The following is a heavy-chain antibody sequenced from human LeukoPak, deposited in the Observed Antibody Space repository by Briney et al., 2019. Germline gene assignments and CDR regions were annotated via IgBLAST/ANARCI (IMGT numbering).Heavy chain of an antibody. Sequence: ASAKVSCKASGYTLTGYYMHWVRQAPGQGLEWMGWINPNSGGTNYAQKFQGRVTMTRDTSISTAYMELSRLRSDDTAVYYCARVLPWLVRNWFDPWGQGTLVTVSS. J-gene: IGHJ5*02. CDR3: ARVLPWLVRNWFDP. CDR1: GYTLTGYY. CDR2: INPNSGGT. D-gene: IGHD6-19*01. V-gene: IGHV1-2*02.